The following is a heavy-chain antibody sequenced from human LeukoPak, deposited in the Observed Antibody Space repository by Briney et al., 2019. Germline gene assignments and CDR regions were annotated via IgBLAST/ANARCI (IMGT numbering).Heavy chain of an antibody. Sequence: TGGSLRLSCAASGFTFSSYSMNWVRQAPGKGLEWVSYISSSSSTIYYADSVKGRFTISRDNAKNSLYLQMNSLRAEDTAVYYCARGIVLMVYARKDDFDYWGQGTLVTVSS. CDR1: GFTFSSYS. V-gene: IGHV3-48*01. D-gene: IGHD2-8*01. CDR3: ARGIVLMVYARKDDFDY. J-gene: IGHJ4*02. CDR2: ISSSSSTI.